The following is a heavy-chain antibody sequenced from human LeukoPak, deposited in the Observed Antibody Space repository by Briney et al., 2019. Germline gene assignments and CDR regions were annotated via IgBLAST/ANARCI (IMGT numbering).Heavy chain of an antibody. CDR1: GFTFSIYG. CDR3: ARGGYCSSTTCSNYHGLDV. Sequence: GGSLRLSCAASGFTFSIYGMHWVRQAPGKGLEWGAIIWYDGSNKYYADSVKGRFTISRDNSKNTLYLQMNSLRAEDTAMYYCARGGYCSSTTCSNYHGLDVWGQGTTVTVSS. V-gene: IGHV3-33*01. CDR2: IWYDGSNK. J-gene: IGHJ6*02. D-gene: IGHD2-2*01.